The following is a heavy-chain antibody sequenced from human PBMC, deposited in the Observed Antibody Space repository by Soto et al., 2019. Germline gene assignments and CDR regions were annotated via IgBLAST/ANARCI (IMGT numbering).Heavy chain of an antibody. CDR2: IGAARDP. CDR1: GLAFSNLD. V-gene: IGHV3-13*05. D-gene: IGHD2-2*02. CDR3: ARAYTGRLPRRADYYYAMDV. J-gene: IGHJ6*02. Sequence: GSMKICCASSGLAFSNLDMPWVRKVTGKGLEWVSAIGAARDPYYLGSVKGRFTISRENAKNSVYLQMNDLRAGDSAVYYCARAYTGRLPRRADYYYAMDVWGQGTTVTVSS.